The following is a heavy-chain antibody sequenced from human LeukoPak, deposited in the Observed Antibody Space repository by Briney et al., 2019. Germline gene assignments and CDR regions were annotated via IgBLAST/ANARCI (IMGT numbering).Heavy chain of an antibody. CDR1: GCTFTGYY. V-gene: IGHV1-2*02. J-gene: IGHJ6*02. CDR3: ARESYSSSSGEYYYYYGMDV. CDR2: INPNSGGT. Sequence: ASVKVSCKASGCTFTGYYMHWVRQAPGQGLEWMGWINPNSGGTNYAQKFQGRVTMTRDTSISTAYMELSRLRSDDTAVYYCARESYSSSSGEYYYYYGMDVWGQGTTVTVSS. D-gene: IGHD6-6*01.